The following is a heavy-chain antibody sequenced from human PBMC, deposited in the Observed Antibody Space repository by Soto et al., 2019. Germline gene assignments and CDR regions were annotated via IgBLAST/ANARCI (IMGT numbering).Heavy chain of an antibody. Sequence: GESLKISCKGSGYSFTSYLIGWVRQMPVKGLEWMGIIYPGDSDTRYSPSFQGQVTISADKSISTAYLQWSSLKASDTAMYYCARLTSYSSGPAGWFDPSGQGTLVTVSS. CDR1: GYSFTSYL. V-gene: IGHV5-51*01. CDR2: IYPGDSDT. D-gene: IGHD6-19*01. CDR3: ARLTSYSSGPAGWFDP. J-gene: IGHJ5*02.